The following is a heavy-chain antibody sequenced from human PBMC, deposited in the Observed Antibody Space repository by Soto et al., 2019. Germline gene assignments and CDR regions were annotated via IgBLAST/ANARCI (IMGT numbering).Heavy chain of an antibody. D-gene: IGHD3-10*01. CDR1: GGSISSYY. CDR2: IYYSGST. Sequence: LSLTCTVSGGSISSYYWSWIRQPPGKGLEWIGYIYYSGSTNYNPSLKSRVTISVDTSKNQFSLKLSSVTAADTAVYYCARGRMLLWFGENYGMDVWGQGTTVTVSS. V-gene: IGHV4-59*12. J-gene: IGHJ6*02. CDR3: ARGRMLLWFGENYGMDV.